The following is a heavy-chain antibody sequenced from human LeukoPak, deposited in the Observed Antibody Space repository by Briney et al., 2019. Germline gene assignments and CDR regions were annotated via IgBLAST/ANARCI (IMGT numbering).Heavy chain of an antibody. CDR1: GFTFSSYA. D-gene: IGHD2-21*02. Sequence: LPGRSLRLSCVASGFTFSSYAMSSVRQAPGKGLGWVSVIYSGGSTYYADSGKGRFTISRDNSKNTLYLQMNSLRAEDTAVYYCARYLVVTDAFDIWGQGTMVTVSS. CDR2: IYSGGST. J-gene: IGHJ3*02. CDR3: ARYLVVTDAFDI. V-gene: IGHV3-66*02.